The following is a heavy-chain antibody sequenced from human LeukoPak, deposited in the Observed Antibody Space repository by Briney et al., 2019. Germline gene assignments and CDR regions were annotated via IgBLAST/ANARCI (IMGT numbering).Heavy chain of an antibody. D-gene: IGHD4-17*01. CDR3: ARQDTLTHYYVMDV. J-gene: IGHJ6*02. CDR1: GGSISSRDNY. V-gene: IGHV4-39*01. Sequence: PSDTLSRTRTVSGGSISSRDNYWGWFRQPPGKGLEWIGSIYYSGNTYYNPSLESRVTISVDTSKNQFSLKVSSATAADTAVYYCARQDTLTHYYVMDVWGQGTTVTVSS. CDR2: IYYSGNT.